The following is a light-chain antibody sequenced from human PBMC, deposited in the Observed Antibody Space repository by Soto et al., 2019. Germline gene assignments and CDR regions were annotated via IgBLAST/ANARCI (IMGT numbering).Light chain of an antibody. Sequence: QSALTQPRSVSGSPGQSVTISCTGTSSDVGKYNYVSWFQQHPGKAHKVMIYDVSKRPSGVPDRFSGSKSGNTASLTISGLQAEDEADYYCCSYAGSFTRFVLFGGGTKVTVL. CDR1: SSDVGKYNY. J-gene: IGLJ2*01. CDR2: DVS. CDR3: CSYAGSFTRFVL. V-gene: IGLV2-11*01.